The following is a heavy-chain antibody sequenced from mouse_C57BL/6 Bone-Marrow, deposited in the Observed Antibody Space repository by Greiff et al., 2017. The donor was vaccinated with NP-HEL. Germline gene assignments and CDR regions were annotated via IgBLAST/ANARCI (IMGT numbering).Heavy chain of an antibody. CDR3: ARSHYYGSRRFAY. Sequence: VQLQQPGAELVMPGASVKLSCKASGYTFTSYWMHWVKQRPGQGLEWIGEIDPSDSYTNYNQKFKGKSTLTVDESSSTAYMQLSSLTSEDSAVYYCARSHYYGSRRFAYWGQGTLVTVSA. CDR2: IDPSDSYT. V-gene: IGHV1-69*01. J-gene: IGHJ3*01. CDR1: GYTFTSYW. D-gene: IGHD1-1*01.